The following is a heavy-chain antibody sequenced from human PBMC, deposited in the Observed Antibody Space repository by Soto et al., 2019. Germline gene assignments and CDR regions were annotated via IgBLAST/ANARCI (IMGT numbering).Heavy chain of an antibody. CDR1: GYTFTSYG. V-gene: IGHV1-18*01. J-gene: IGHJ6*02. Sequence: QVQLVQSGAEVKKPGASVKVSCKASGYTFTSYGISWVRQAPGQWLEGMGWISAYNGNTNYAQKLQGRVTMTTDTSTSTAYMERRSLRSDDTAVYYCARDSRFGEPSPYYYYGMDVWGQGTKVTVSS. D-gene: IGHD3-10*01. CDR2: ISAYNGNT. CDR3: ARDSRFGEPSPYYYYGMDV.